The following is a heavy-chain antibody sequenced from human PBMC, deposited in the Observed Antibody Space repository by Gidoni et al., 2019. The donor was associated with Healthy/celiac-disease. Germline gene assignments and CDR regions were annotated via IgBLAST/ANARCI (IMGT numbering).Heavy chain of an antibody. CDR2: IDWDDDK. J-gene: IGHJ4*02. CDR1: GFSLSTSGMC. D-gene: IGHD3-22*01. Sequence: QVTLRESGPALVKPTQTLTLTCTFSGFSLSTSGMCVSWIRQPPGKALEWLALIDWDDDKYYSTSLKTRLTISKDTSKNQVVLTMTNMDPVDTATYYCARIPNYDSSGYWEYYFDYWGQGTLVTVSS. V-gene: IGHV2-70*01. CDR3: ARIPNYDSSGYWEYYFDY.